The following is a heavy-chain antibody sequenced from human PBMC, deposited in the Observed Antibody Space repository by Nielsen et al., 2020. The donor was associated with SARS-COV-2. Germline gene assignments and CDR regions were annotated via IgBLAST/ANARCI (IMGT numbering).Heavy chain of an antibody. J-gene: IGHJ6*02. CDR1: GFTFSSYW. CDR3: ARDSVAATGQIYFYGFDV. V-gene: IGHV3-7*03. D-gene: IGHD2-15*01. CDR2: IKEDGRET. Sequence: GESLKISCAASGFTFSSYWMSWVRQAPGKGLEWVANIKEDGRETYYVDSVKGRFSISRDNAKNSLYLQMNSLRVEDTAVYYCARDSVAATGQIYFYGFDVWGQGTTVTVSS.